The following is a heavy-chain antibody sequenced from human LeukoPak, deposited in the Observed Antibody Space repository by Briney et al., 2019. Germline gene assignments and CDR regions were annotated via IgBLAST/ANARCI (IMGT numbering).Heavy chain of an antibody. D-gene: IGHD6-6*01. CDR1: GFTFSASA. CDR3: ARDSSSEGPLDY. V-gene: IGHV3-73*01. J-gene: IGHJ4*02. Sequence: GGSLRLSCAASGFTFSASAVHWVRQASGKGLEWIGRIRSKANNYAAAYAGSLKGRFTVSRDDSKNTAYLQMNSLKTEDSAVYFCARDSSSEGPLDYWGQGTLVAVSS. CDR2: IRSKANNYAA.